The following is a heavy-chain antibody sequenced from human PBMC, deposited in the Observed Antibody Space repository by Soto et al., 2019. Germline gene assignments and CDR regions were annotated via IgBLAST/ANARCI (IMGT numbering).Heavy chain of an antibody. Sequence: EVQLVESGGGLVQPGGSLRLSCAASGFTFSSYWMSWVRQAPGKGLEWVANIKQDGSEKYYVDSVKGRFTISRDNAKNSLYLQMNSLRAEDTAVYYCARVEQVPAALGLMDVWGQGTTVTVSS. CDR3: ARVEQVPAALGLMDV. J-gene: IGHJ6*02. D-gene: IGHD2-2*01. V-gene: IGHV3-7*03. CDR1: GFTFSSYW. CDR2: IKQDGSEK.